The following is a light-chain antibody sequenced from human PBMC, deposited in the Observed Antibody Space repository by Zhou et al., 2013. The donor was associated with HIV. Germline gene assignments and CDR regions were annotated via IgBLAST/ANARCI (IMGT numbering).Light chain of an antibody. Sequence: DIQMTQSPSTLYASVGDRVTISCRASQTITAWLAWYQQKPGKAPHLLIHRASTLESGVPSRFSGSGSGTEFTLTISPLQPEDSATYYCQQYSRYAGAFGQGTKVEIK. CDR2: RAS. CDR3: QQYSRYAGA. CDR1: QTITAW. V-gene: IGKV1-5*03. J-gene: IGKJ1*01.